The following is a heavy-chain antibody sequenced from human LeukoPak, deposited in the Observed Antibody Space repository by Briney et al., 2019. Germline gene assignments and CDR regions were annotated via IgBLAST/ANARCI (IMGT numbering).Heavy chain of an antibody. CDR3: ASAVTDCSGGSCYYQDANWYFDL. Sequence: PSETLSLTCTVSGGSISSYYWSWIRQPPGKGLEWIGYIYYSGSTNYNPSLKSRVTISVETSKNQFSLKLSSVTAADTAVYYCASAVTDCSGGSCYYQDANWYFDLWGRGTLVTVSS. D-gene: IGHD2-15*01. J-gene: IGHJ2*01. CDR2: IYYSGST. CDR1: GGSISSYY. V-gene: IGHV4-59*01.